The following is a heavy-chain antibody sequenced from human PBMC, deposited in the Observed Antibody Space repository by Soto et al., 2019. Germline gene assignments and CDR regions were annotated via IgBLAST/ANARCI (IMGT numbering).Heavy chain of an antibody. Sequence: QVRMVESGGGLVKPGGSLRLSSAASGFTLSDYYMSWILQAPGKRLEWVSYIRSSSSYTNYAESVRGRSPISRDSANNSRYLQMNRLRAEDAAVYYCASSLTAAGPYYFDYWGQGTLVTVSS. CDR2: IRSSSSYT. CDR1: GFTLSDYY. CDR3: ASSLTAAGPYYFDY. J-gene: IGHJ4*02. V-gene: IGHV3-11*05. D-gene: IGHD6-13*01.